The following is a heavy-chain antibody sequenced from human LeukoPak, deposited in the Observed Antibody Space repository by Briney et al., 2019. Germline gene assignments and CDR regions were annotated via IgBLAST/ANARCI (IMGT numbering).Heavy chain of an antibody. D-gene: IGHD6-13*01. CDR2: IWYDGSNK. CDR1: GFTFSSHG. Sequence: QSGGSLRLSCAASGFTFSSHGMHWVRQAPGKGLEWVAVIWYDGSNKYYADSVKGRFTISRDNSKNTLYLQMNSLRAEDTAVYYCAREGSIAAAGSCDYWGQGTLVTVSS. CDR3: AREGSIAAAGSCDY. V-gene: IGHV3-33*01. J-gene: IGHJ4*02.